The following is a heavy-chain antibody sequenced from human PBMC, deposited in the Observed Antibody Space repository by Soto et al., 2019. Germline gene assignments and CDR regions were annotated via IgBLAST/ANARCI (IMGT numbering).Heavy chain of an antibody. J-gene: IGHJ4*02. D-gene: IGHD3-22*01. Sequence: SVKVSCKASGGTFSSYAISWVRQAPGQGLEWMGGIIPIFGTANYAQKFQGRVTITADESTSTAYMELSSLRSEDTAVYYCARVNYDSSGYYHEDYWGQGTLVTVSS. V-gene: IGHV1-69*13. CDR3: ARVNYDSSGYYHEDY. CDR2: IIPIFGTA. CDR1: GGTFSSYA.